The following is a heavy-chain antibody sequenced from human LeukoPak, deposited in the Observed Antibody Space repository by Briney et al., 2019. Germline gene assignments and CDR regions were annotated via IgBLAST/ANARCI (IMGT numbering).Heavy chain of an antibody. CDR3: ARVPHYYDSSGYFDY. CDR1: GYSISSGYY. CDR2: IYHSGST. V-gene: IGHV4-38-2*02. Sequence: PSETLSLTCTVSGYSISSGYYWGWIRQPPGKGLEWIGSIYHSGSTYYNPSPKSRVTISVDTSKNQFSLKLSSVTAADTAVYYCARVPHYYDSSGYFDYWGQGTLVTVSS. J-gene: IGHJ4*02. D-gene: IGHD3-22*01.